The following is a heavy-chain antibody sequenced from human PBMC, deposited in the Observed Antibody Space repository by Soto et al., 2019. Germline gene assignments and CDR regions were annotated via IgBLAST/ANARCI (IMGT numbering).Heavy chain of an antibody. CDR3: VRVFRNSLKAVVDY. CDR2: IYYSGST. J-gene: IGHJ4*02. Sequence: SETLSLTCTVYGGSISNADYYWTWIRQPPGKGLEYIGYIYYSGSTYYTSSLQSRVTMSMDTSKNQFSLRLTSVTAADTAVYYCVRVFRNSLKAVVDYWGQGALVTVSS. CDR1: GGSISNADYY. V-gene: IGHV4-30-4*01. D-gene: IGHD6-19*01.